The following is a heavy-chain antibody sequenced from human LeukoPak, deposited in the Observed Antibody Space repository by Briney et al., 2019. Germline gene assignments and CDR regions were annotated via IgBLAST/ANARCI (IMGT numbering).Heavy chain of an antibody. CDR2: MNPNSGNT. Sequence: ASVKVSCKASGYTFTSYDINWVRQATGQGLEWMGWMNPNSGNTGYAQKFQGRVTMTRNTSISTACMELSSLRSEDTAVYYCARGRLTRGYCSGWLEYYFDYWGQGTLVTVSS. D-gene: IGHD6-19*01. J-gene: IGHJ4*02. CDR1: GYTFTSYD. CDR3: ARGRLTRGYCSGWLEYYFDY. V-gene: IGHV1-8*01.